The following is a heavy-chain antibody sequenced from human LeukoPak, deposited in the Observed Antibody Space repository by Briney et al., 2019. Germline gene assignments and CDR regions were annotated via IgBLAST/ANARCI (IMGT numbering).Heavy chain of an antibody. V-gene: IGHV3-23*01. J-gene: IGHJ4*02. CDR1: GLTFSSYA. CDR3: AKGPLFYDILTGYYPSYFDY. D-gene: IGHD3-9*01. CDR2: ISGSGGST. Sequence: GGSLRLSCAASGLTFSSYAMSWVRQAPGKGLEWVSAISGSGGSTYYADSVKGRFTISRDNSKNTLYLQMNSLRAEDTAVYYCAKGPLFYDILTGYYPSYFDYWGQGTLVTVSS.